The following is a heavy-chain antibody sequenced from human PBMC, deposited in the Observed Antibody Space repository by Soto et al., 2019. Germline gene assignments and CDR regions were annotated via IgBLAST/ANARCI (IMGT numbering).Heavy chain of an antibody. CDR1: GGTFTNYV. J-gene: IGHJ5*02. V-gene: IGHV1-69*01. D-gene: IGHD6-6*01. Sequence: QVQLVQSGAEVRKPGSSVKVSCKISGGTFTNYVISWLRQAPGQGLAWMGGLIPIFGAANLAQKFQGRVTITADESTSTVNMELSSLTSEDTAVDYCARGRSSPNFDPWGQGTLVTVSS. CDR2: LIPIFGAA. CDR3: ARGRSSPNFDP.